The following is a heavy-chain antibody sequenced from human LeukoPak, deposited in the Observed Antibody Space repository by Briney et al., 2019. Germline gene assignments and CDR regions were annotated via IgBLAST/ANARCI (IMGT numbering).Heavy chain of an antibody. D-gene: IGHD2-2*01. CDR3: ARGGYCSSTSCDDFDY. V-gene: IGHV1-3*01. Sequence: GASVKVSCKASGYTFTSYAMHWVRQAPGQRLEWMGWINAGNGNTKYSQKFQGRVTITRDTSASTAYMELSSLRSEDTAVYYCARGGYCSSTSCDDFDYWGQGTLVTVSS. J-gene: IGHJ4*02. CDR1: GYTFTSYA. CDR2: INAGNGNT.